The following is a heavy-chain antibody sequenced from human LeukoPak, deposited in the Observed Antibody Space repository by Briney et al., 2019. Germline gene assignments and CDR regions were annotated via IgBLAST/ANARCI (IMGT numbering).Heavy chain of an antibody. V-gene: IGHV3-7*01. J-gene: IGHJ4*02. CDR3: ARDDWGPGDH. CDR2: INLDGREI. Sequence: TGGSLRLSCTPSGFTFNIQWMSWVRQAPGRGLEWVANINLDGREIYYVDSVKGRFTISRDNAQNSLYLQMNSLRGEDTAVYYCARDDWGPGDHWGQGTLVTVSS. D-gene: IGHD3-9*01. CDR1: GFTFNIQW.